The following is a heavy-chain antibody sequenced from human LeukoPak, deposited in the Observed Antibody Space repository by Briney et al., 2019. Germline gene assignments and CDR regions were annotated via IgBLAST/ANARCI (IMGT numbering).Heavy chain of an antibody. D-gene: IGHD3-10*01. CDR1: VYTFTSYD. CDR3: ARGRVNYGG. V-gene: IGHV1-8*01. CDR2: MNPNSGNT. J-gene: IGHJ4*02. Sequence: ASVKVSCKASVYTFTSYDINWVRQATGQGLEWMGWMNPNSGNTGYAQNFHGRVTMTRNTSISTAYMELSSLRSEDTAVYYCARGRVNYGGWGQGTLVTIS.